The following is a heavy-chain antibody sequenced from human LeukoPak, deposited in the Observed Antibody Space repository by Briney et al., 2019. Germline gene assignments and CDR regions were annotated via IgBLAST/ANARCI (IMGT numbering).Heavy chain of an antibody. V-gene: IGHV3-21*01. D-gene: IGHD3-22*01. Sequence: PGGSLRLSCAASGFTFSSYSMNWVRQAPGKGLEWVSSISSSSSYIYYADSVKGRFTISRDNAKNSLYLQMNSLRAEDTAVYYCASLDSSGYYGSDFDYWGQGTLVTVSS. J-gene: IGHJ4*02. CDR2: ISSSSSYI. CDR1: GFTFSSYS. CDR3: ASLDSSGYYGSDFDY.